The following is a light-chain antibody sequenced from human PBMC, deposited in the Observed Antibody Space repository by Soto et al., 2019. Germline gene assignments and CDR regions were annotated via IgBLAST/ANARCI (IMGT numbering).Light chain of an antibody. CDR3: QSYDSSLSAWV. CDR2: ANN. CDR1: GSNIGANYD. V-gene: IGLV1-40*01. J-gene: IGLJ2*01. Sequence: QSVLTQPPSVSGAPGQRVTISCTGSGSNIGANYDVHWYRQLPGTAPKLLIYANNNRPSGVPDRFSGSKSGTSVSLAITGLQAEDEADYYCQSYDSSLSAWVFGGGTKLTVL.